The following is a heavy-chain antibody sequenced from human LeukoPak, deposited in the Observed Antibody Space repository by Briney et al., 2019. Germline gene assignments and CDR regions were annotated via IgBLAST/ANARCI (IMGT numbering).Heavy chain of an antibody. D-gene: IGHD3-22*01. J-gene: IGHJ4*02. Sequence: SETLSLTCAVYGGSFSGYYWSWIRQSPDKGLEWIGEINHSGRTNYNPSLKSRVTISVDTSKNQFSLNLNSVTAADTAVYYCARERTMTSFDYWGQGTLVTVSS. CDR3: ARERTMTSFDY. CDR2: INHSGRT. V-gene: IGHV4-34*01. CDR1: GGSFSGYY.